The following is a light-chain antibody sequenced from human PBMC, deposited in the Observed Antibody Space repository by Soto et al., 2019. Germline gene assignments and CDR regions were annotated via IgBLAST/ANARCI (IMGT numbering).Light chain of an antibody. CDR2: DVS. CDR3: SSYTSSSTYV. V-gene: IGLV2-14*01. J-gene: IGLJ1*01. CDR1: SSDVGGYNY. Sequence: QSVLTQPASVSGPPGQSITISCTGTSSDVGGYNYVSWYQQHPGKATKLMIYDVSNRPSGVSNRFSGSKSGNTASLTISGLQAEDEADYYCSSYTSSSTYVFGTGTKVTVL.